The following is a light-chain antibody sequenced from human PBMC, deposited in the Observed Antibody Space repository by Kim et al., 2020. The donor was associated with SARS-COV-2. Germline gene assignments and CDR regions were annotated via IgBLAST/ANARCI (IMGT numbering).Light chain of an antibody. J-gene: IGLJ3*02. Sequence: SSELTQDPAVSVALGQTVRITCQGDSLSSYYTRWYQQKPGQAPVLVIFGKNSRPSGIPDRFSGSHSGPTPSFTISGAPAEDEGDYYCSSRAISGNHLHWV. V-gene: IGLV3-19*01. CDR3: SSRAISGNHLHWV. CDR1: SLSSYY. CDR2: GKN.